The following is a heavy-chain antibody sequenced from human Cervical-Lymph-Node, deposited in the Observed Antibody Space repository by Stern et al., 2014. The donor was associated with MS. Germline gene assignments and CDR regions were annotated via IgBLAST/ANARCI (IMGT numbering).Heavy chain of an antibody. J-gene: IGHJ6*02. Sequence: DQLVESGGGVVQPGRSLRLSCAATGFNFSSYAMQWVRQAPGTGLEWVAVISYDGSKAYYADSVKGRFTISRDNSKKTLFLQMNSLRLEDTADYYCARDLLWFGVFDWGAMDVWGHGTTVTVSS. CDR1: GFNFSSYA. V-gene: IGHV3-30-3*01. CDR2: ISYDGSKA. D-gene: IGHD3-10*01. CDR3: ARDLLWFGVFDWGAMDV.